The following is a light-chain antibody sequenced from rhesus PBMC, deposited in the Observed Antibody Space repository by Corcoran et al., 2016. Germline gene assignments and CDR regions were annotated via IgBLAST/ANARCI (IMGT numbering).Light chain of an antibody. CDR2: GGS. Sequence: DIVMTQTPLSLPITPGEPASISCRSSQSLLHSNGNTYLHWYLQKPGQSPQLLFYGGSNRAPGVPDRFSGRGSGTDFTLKIRKVEAEDVGVYCCVQAIAFPYSFGQGTKVEIK. V-gene: IGKV2-72*01. J-gene: IGKJ2*01. CDR3: VQAIAFPYS. CDR1: QSLLHSNGNTY.